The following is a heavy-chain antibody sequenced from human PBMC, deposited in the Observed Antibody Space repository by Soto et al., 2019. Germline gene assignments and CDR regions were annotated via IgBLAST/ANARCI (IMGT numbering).Heavy chain of an antibody. CDR1: GFTFGTSA. CDR3: GKGPTLCGVVINHSFYYGLDV. V-gene: IGHV3-23*01. Sequence: EVQLLESGGGLVEPGGSLRLSCAASGFTFGTSAMSWVRLAPGKGLEWVSALSGSGGRTYYADSVKGRFTISRDNSGNTLYLQMSSLRVEDTALYHCGKGPTLCGVVINHSFYYGLDVWGQGTTVTVSS. CDR2: LSGSGGRT. D-gene: IGHD3-3*01. J-gene: IGHJ6*02.